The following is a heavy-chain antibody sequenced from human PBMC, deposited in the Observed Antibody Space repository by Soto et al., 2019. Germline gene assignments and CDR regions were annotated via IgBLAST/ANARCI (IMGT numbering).Heavy chain of an antibody. CDR2: IYYSGST. J-gene: IGHJ4*02. CDR3: ARGPQRWLQFRTSYYFDY. D-gene: IGHD5-12*01. Sequence: SETLSLTCTVSGGSISSYYGSWIGQPPGKGLEWIGYIYYSGSTNYNPSLKSRVTISVDTSKNQFSLKLSSVTAADTAVYYCARGPQRWLQFRTSYYFDYWGQATLVTVSS. V-gene: IGHV4-59*01. CDR1: GGSISSYY.